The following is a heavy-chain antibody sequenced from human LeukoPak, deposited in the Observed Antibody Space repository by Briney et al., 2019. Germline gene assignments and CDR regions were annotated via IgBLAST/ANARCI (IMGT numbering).Heavy chain of an antibody. D-gene: IGHD1-14*01. CDR2: TYWDDDR. J-gene: IGHJ4*02. V-gene: IGHV2-5*02. CDR1: GFSLTTTGVG. CDR3: AYNPQLNY. Sequence: SGPTLVKPTQTLTLTCTFSGFSLTTTGVGVAWIRQPPGKALEWLALTYWDDDRHYSPSLKSRLTITKDTSKNQVVLTMTNMDPVDTATYYCAYNPQLNYWGQGTLVTVSS.